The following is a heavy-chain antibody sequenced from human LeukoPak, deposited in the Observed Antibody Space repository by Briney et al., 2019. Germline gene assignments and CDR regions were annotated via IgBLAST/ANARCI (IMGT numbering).Heavy chain of an antibody. CDR1: GFTFSSYA. J-gene: IGHJ4*02. V-gene: IGHV3-23*01. D-gene: IGHD2-21*02. CDR2: ISGSGGST. Sequence: GGSLRLSCAASGFTFSSYAMSWVRQAPGKGLEWVSGISGSGGSTYYADSVRGRFTISRDNSKNTLFLQMRRLRAEDAAVYYCAKALENCGGDCAQYYFDYWGQGTLVTVSS. CDR3: AKALENCGGDCAQYYFDY.